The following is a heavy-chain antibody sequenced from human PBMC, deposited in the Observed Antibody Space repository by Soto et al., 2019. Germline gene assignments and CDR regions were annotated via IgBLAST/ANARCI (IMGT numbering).Heavy chain of an antibody. Sequence: SETLSLTCAVSGGSISRYFWSWIRQSPGKGLEWIGYIFYTGSTTYNPSLKSRVTISIDTSKNQFSLKLSSLTAADTAVYYCAHFSDLEWFDPWGQGTLVTVSS. CDR3: AHFSDLEWFDP. J-gene: IGHJ5*02. V-gene: IGHV4-59*01. D-gene: IGHD2-21*01. CDR2: IFYTGST. CDR1: GGSISRYF.